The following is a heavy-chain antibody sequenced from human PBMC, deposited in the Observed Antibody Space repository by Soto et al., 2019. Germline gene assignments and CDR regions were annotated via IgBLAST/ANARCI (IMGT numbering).Heavy chain of an antibody. J-gene: IGHJ6*02. CDR3: ARAVGYCSSTSCYPHYYYGMDV. D-gene: IGHD2-2*01. CDR2: IYYSGST. V-gene: IGHV4-31*03. Sequence: TLSLTCTVPGGSISSGGYYWSWIRQHPGKGLEWIGYIYYSGSTYYNPSLKSRVTISVDTSKNQFSLKLSSVTAADTAVYYCARAVGYCSSTSCYPHYYYGMDVWGQGTTVTVSS. CDR1: GGSISSGGYY.